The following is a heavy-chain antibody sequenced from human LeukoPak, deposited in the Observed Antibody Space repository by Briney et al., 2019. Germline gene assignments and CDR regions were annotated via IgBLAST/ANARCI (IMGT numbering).Heavy chain of an antibody. J-gene: IGHJ4*02. CDR3: ARASYYYDSSGYV. Sequence: GGSLRLSCAASGFTVSSNYMSWVRQAPGKGLEWVSVIYSGGSTYYADSVKGRFTISRDNSKNTLYLQMNSLRAEDTAVYYCARASYYYDSSGYVWGQGTLVTVSS. CDR1: GFTVSSNY. D-gene: IGHD3-22*01. CDR2: IYSGGST. V-gene: IGHV3-66*01.